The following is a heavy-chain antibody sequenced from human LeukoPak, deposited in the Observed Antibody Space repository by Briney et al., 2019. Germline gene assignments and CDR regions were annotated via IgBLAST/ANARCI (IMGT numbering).Heavy chain of an antibody. D-gene: IGHD3-22*01. V-gene: IGHV1-18*01. CDR2: ISAYNGNT. J-gene: IGHJ4*02. CDR1: GYTFTSYG. CDR3: ARDSGRGGYCHW. Sequence: ASVKVSCKASGYTFTSYGISWVRQAPGQGLEWMGWISAYNGNTNYAQKLQGRVTMTTDTSTSTAYMELSRLRSDDAAVYYCARDSGRGGYCHWWGQGTLVTVSS.